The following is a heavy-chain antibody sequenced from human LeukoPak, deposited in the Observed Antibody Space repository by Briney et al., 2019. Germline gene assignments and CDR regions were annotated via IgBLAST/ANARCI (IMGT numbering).Heavy chain of an antibody. CDR3: ARSRAFNSGAFDP. V-gene: IGHV4-61*01. CDR1: GASVSSASY. J-gene: IGHJ5*02. D-gene: IGHD1-26*01. CDR2: IYNGVNT. Sequence: SETLSLTCTVSGASVSSASYWSWIRQPPGKGVEWIAHIYNGVNTNYNPSLKSRVTISVDTSKNQFSLRLNSVTAADTAVYYCARSRAFNSGAFDPWGQGSLVTVSP.